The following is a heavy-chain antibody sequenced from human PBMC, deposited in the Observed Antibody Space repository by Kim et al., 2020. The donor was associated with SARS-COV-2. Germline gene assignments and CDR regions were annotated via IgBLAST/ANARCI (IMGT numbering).Heavy chain of an antibody. V-gene: IGHV3-21*01. CDR1: GFTLTTHI. CDR3: PRDQTYTASYDF. D-gene: IGHD3-16*01. Sequence: GGSLRLSCAASGFTLTTHIVHWVRQAPGKGLDWVSSLNSSGSYIYYSDSVQGRFTISRDNAKNSLFLELNSLRVDDTAVYYCPRDQTYTASYDFWGQGTL. J-gene: IGHJ4*01. CDR2: LNSSGSYI.